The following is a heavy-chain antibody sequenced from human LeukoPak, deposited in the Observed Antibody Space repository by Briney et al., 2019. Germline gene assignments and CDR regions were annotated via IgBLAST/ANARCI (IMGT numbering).Heavy chain of an antibody. V-gene: IGHV1-3*01. Sequence: SVKVSCKASGYTFTSYAMHWVRQAPGQRLEWMGWINAGNGNTKYSQKFQGRVTITRDTSTSTAYMELRSLRSDDTAVYYCARDRPGYDFWSGYFYYFDYWGQGTLVTVSS. D-gene: IGHD3-3*01. CDR3: ARDRPGYDFWSGYFYYFDY. CDR1: GYTFTSYA. J-gene: IGHJ4*02. CDR2: INAGNGNT.